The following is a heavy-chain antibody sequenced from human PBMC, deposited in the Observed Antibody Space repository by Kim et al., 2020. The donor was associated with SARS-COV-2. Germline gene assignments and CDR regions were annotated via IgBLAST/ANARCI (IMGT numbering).Heavy chain of an antibody. Sequence: LSLTCAASGFTFSSYGMHWVRQAPGKGLEWVAVISYDGSNKYYADSVKGRFTISRDNSKNTLYLQMNSLRAEDTAVYYCARGMVQLWLPRDYYYGMDVWGQGTTVTVSS. CDR3: ARGMVQLWLPRDYYYGMDV. J-gene: IGHJ6*02. CDR2: ISYDGSNK. V-gene: IGHV3-33*05. CDR1: GFTFSSYG. D-gene: IGHD5-18*01.